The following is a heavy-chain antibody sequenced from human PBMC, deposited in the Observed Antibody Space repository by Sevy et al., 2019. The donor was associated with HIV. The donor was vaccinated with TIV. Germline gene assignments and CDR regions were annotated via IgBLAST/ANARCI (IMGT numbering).Heavy chain of an antibody. CDR1: GSTFNSYA. Sequence: GGSLRLSCAASGSTFNSYAMHWVRQAPGKGLEWVAVISYDGINQYYADSVKGRFTISRDNSKKTLYRQMKSRTAEDTAVYYWARDYSYGSGSDPWYYYYGMDVWGQGTTVTVSS. CDR2: ISYDGINQ. J-gene: IGHJ6*02. CDR3: ARDYSYGSGSDPWYYYYGMDV. D-gene: IGHD3-10*01. V-gene: IGHV3-30-3*01.